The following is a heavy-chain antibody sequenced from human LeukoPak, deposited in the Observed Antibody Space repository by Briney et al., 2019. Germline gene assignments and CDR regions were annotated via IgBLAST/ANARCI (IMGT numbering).Heavy chain of an antibody. CDR1: GFTFSSYS. CDR2: ISSSSSYI. V-gene: IGHV3-21*01. J-gene: IGHJ4*02. CDR3: ATNAMAATEPLYY. Sequence: PGGSLRLSCAASGFTFSSYSMNWVRQAPGKGLEWVSSISSSSSYIYYADSVKGRFTISRDNAKNSLYLQMNSLRAEDTAVYYCATNAMAATEPLYYWGQGTLVTVSS. D-gene: IGHD2-15*01.